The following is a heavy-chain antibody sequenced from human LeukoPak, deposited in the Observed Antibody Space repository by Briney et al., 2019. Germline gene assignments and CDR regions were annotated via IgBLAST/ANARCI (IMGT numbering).Heavy chain of an antibody. CDR3: ARLFIAAAGSKMDV. CDR1: GGSISSYY. Sequence: SETLSLTCTVSGGSISSYYWSWIRQPPGKGLEWIGYIYYSGSTNYNPSLKSRVTISVDTSKNQFSLKLSSVTAADTAVYYCARLFIAAAGSKMDVWGQGTTVTVSS. V-gene: IGHV4-59*08. D-gene: IGHD6-13*01. CDR2: IYYSGST. J-gene: IGHJ6*02.